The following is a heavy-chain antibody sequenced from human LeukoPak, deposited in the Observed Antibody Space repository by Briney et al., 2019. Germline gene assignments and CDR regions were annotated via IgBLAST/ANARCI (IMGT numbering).Heavy chain of an antibody. CDR1: VAPTVVYT. V-gene: IGHV4-59*01. J-gene: IGHJ4*02. D-gene: IGHD5-18*01. Sequence: SETCPSPSPALVAPTVVYTGNCFGLPPGKGLDWIGYIHYSGSTNYNSSLKSRVTISLGTSKNQFSLKLSSVTAADTAVYYCATWRGYSFGLDYWGQGTLVTVSS. CDR2: IHYSGST. CDR3: ATWRGYSFGLDY.